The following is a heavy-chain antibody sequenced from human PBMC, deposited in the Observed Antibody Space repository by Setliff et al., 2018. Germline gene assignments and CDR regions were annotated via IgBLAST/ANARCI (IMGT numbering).Heavy chain of an antibody. CDR2: INHSGST. CDR3: ALSDHYPFYYDY. CDR1: GGSFSGYY. V-gene: IGHV4-34*01. Sequence: SETLSLTCAVYGGSFSGYYWTWIRQPPGKGLEWIGEINHSGSTNYNPSLKSRVTISEDTSRSRFSLKLTSVTTADTAVYYCALSDHYPFYYDYWGLGTLVTVSS. D-gene: IGHD3-3*01. J-gene: IGHJ4*02.